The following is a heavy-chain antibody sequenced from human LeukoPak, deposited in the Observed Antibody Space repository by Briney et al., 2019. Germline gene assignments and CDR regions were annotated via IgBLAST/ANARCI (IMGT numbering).Heavy chain of an antibody. V-gene: IGHV3-23*01. CDR1: GFTFSSYA. CDR3: AKDSTVTTGFKFDP. D-gene: IGHD4-17*01. J-gene: IGHJ5*02. CDR2: ISGSGGSP. Sequence: PGGSLRLSCAASGFTFSSYAMTWVRQAPGKGLEWVSAISGSGGSPYYADPVKGRFTISRDNSKNTLYLQMNSLRAEDTAVYYCAKDSTVTTGFKFDPWGQGTLVTVSS.